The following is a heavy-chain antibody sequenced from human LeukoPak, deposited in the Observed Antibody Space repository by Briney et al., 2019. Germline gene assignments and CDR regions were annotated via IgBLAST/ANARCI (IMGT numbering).Heavy chain of an antibody. J-gene: IGHJ4*02. Sequence: SETLSLTCSVSVGSISSYYWSWIRQPPGKGLERIALIHDSGSTNYNPSLKSRVTLSLDTSKNRFSLKLSSVTAADTAVYYCAIGSYPCQYWGQGTLVTVSS. CDR3: AIGSYPCQY. CDR2: IHDSGST. V-gene: IGHV4-59*08. CDR1: VGSISSYY. D-gene: IGHD6-6*01.